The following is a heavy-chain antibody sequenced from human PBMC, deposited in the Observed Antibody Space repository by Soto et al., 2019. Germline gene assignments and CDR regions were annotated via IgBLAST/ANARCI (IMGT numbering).Heavy chain of an antibody. Sequence: GASVKVSCKASGYTFSDYYIHWVRQALGQGLEWMGWINPNSGGTKYAPKFQGGVTMTRDTSITTAYMELSRLRSGDTAVYYCAREPATAKPEGVDFWGQGTLVTVSS. CDR2: INPNSGGT. CDR3: AREPATAKPEGVDF. J-gene: IGHJ4*02. D-gene: IGHD1-1*01. CDR1: GYTFSDYY. V-gene: IGHV1-2*02.